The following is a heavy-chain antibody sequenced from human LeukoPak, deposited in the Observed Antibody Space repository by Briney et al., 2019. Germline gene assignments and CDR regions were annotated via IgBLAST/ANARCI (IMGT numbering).Heavy chain of an antibody. CDR3: ARVQAGTIYYYYYYMDV. J-gene: IGHJ6*03. CDR1: GYTFTSYY. V-gene: IGHV1-46*01. D-gene: IGHD6-19*01. CDR2: INPSGGST. Sequence: EASVKVSCKASGYTFTSYYMHWVRQAPGQGLEWMGIINPSGGSTSYAQKFQGRVTMTRDMSTSTVYMELSSLRSEDTAVYYCARVQAGTIYYYYYYMDVWGKGTTVTISS.